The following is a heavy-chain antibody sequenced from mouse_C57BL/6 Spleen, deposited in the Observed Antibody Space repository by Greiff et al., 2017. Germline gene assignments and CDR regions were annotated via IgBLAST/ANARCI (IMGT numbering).Heavy chain of an antibody. Sequence: EVQLQQSGPELVKPGASVKISCKASGYTFTDYYMNWVQQSHGKSLEWIGDINPNNGGTSYNEKFTGKATLTVDKSSSTAYMELRSLTSEDAAVYYCASMVTTPFAYWGQGTLVTVSA. D-gene: IGHD2-2*01. J-gene: IGHJ3*01. V-gene: IGHV1-26*01. CDR1: GYTFTDYY. CDR3: ASMVTTPFAY. CDR2: INPNNGGT.